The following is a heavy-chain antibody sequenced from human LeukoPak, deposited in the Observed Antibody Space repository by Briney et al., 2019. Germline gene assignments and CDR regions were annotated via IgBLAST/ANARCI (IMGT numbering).Heavy chain of an antibody. CDR1: GGSISSYY. Sequence: SETLSLTCTVSGGSISSYYGSWIRQPAGKGLEWIGRIYTSGSTNYNPSLKSRVTMSVDTSKNQFSLKLSSVTAADTAVYYCARSGYYDQRPPDAFDIWGQGTMVTVSS. CDR3: ARSGYYDQRPPDAFDI. CDR2: IYTSGST. D-gene: IGHD3-22*01. J-gene: IGHJ3*02. V-gene: IGHV4-4*07.